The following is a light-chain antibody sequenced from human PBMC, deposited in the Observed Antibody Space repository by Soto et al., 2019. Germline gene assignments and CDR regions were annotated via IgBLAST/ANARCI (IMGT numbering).Light chain of an antibody. V-gene: IGKV3-15*01. CDR3: QQYNNWPLT. Sequence: ETVMTQSPATLSVSPVERATISCRASQSISSNLAWFQQKPGQAPRLLIYDASTMATGFPARFSGSGSGTEFTLTISSLQSEDFAVYYCQQYNNWPLTFGGGTRWIS. CDR2: DAS. J-gene: IGKJ4*01. CDR1: QSISSN.